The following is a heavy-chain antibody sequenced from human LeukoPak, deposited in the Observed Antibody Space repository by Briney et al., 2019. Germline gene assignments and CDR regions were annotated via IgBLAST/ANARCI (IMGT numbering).Heavy chain of an antibody. CDR1: GGTFSSYA. J-gene: IGHJ3*02. CDR3: ARPLDGRITMIPGAFDI. CDR2: IIPIFGTA. D-gene: IGHD3-22*01. Sequence: GASVKVSCKASGGTFSSYAISWVRQAPGQGLEWMGGIIPIFGTANYAQKFQGRVTITADESTSTAYMELSSLRSEDTAVYYCARPLDGRITMIPGAFDIWGQGTMGTVSS. V-gene: IGHV1-69*13.